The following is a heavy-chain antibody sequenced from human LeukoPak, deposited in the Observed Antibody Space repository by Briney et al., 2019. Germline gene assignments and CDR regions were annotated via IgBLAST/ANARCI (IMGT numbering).Heavy chain of an antibody. CDR3: ARLSAGIHYYFDS. Sequence: SETLSLTCTLSGGSISSYYWSLVRQPPGRGLEWIGYIYYSGSTDYNPSLKSRVTISRDTSKNQFSLKLISVTAADTAVYYCARLSAGIHYYFDSWGQGTLVTASS. CDR2: IYYSGST. CDR1: GGSISSYY. D-gene: IGHD6-13*01. J-gene: IGHJ4*02. V-gene: IGHV4-59*08.